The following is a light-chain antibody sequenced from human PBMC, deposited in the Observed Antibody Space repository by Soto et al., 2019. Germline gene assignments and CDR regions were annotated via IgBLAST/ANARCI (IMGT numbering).Light chain of an antibody. CDR1: QNVGSRY. V-gene: IGKV3-20*01. Sequence: EIVLTQSPGTLSLSPGERATLSCRASQNVGSRYLAWYQQKPGQAPRLLIYGTSNRATGIPDRFSGSGSGTDFCLTISSLEPGDLAVYYCQQYGSSHRTFGQGTKVEIK. CDR3: QQYGSSHRT. CDR2: GTS. J-gene: IGKJ1*01.